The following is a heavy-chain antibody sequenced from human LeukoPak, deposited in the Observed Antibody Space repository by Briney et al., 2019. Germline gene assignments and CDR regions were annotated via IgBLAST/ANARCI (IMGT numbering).Heavy chain of an antibody. J-gene: IGHJ4*02. CDR1: GFTFSSYS. Sequence: PGGSLRLSCAASGFTFSSYSMNWVRQAPGKGLEWVSYISSSSSTIYYADSVKGRFTVSRDNSKNTLYLQINSLRDEDTAVYYCAKDDAWLQYNDWGQGTLVTVSS. D-gene: IGHD5-24*01. CDR3: AKDDAWLQYND. V-gene: IGHV3-48*02. CDR2: ISSSSSTI.